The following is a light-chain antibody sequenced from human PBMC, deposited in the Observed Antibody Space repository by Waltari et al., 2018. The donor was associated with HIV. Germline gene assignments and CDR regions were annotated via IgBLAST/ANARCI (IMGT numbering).Light chain of an antibody. CDR3: CSYADDYTWV. J-gene: IGLJ3*02. CDR2: DVN. Sequence: QSALTQPRSVSGSPGQSVTISCTGTSSDVGDYNYVSWYQQHPAKAPKLMIFDVNKRPSGVPGRFSGSKSGNTASLTISGLQAEDEADYYCCSYADDYTWVFGGGTKLTVL. CDR1: SSDVGDYNY. V-gene: IGLV2-11*01.